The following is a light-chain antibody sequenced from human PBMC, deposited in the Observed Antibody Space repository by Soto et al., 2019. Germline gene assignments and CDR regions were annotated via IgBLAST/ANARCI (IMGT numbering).Light chain of an antibody. CDR1: SSNIGSNP. CDR2: SNN. CDR3: AAWDVSLNGFYV. V-gene: IGLV1-44*01. J-gene: IGLJ1*01. Sequence: QSALTQPPSASGTPGQRVTISCSGSSSNIGSNPVNWYQHLPGTAPKLLIFSNNQRPSGVPDRFSGSKSGTSASLAISGLQSEDEADYYCAAWDVSLNGFYVFGTGTKVTVL.